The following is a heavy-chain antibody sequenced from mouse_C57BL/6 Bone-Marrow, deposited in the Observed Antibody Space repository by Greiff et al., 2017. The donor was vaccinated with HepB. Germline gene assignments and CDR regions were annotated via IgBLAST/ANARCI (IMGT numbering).Heavy chain of an antibody. CDR3: ERRGRYDHYAMDY. V-gene: IGHV1-4*01. CDR2: INPSSGYT. CDR1: GYTFTSYM. D-gene: IGHD2-12*01. Sequence: LQESGAELARPGASVKMSCKASGYTFTSYMMHWVKQRPGQGLEWIGYINPSSGYTKYNQKFKDKATLTADKSSSTAYMQLSSLTSEDSAVYYCERRGRYDHYAMDYWGQGTSVTVSS. J-gene: IGHJ4*01.